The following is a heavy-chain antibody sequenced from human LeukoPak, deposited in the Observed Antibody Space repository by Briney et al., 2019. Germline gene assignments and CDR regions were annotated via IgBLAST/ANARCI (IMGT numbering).Heavy chain of an antibody. D-gene: IGHD3-10*01. CDR1: GYTFTGYY. CDR3: ARVWFGELHSIDYYYYGMDV. V-gene: IGHV1-2*02. J-gene: IGHJ6*02. Sequence: ASVKVSCKASGYTFTGYYMHWVRQAPGQGLEWMGWINPNSGGTNYAQKFQGRVTMTRDTSISTAYMELSRLRSDDTAVYYCARVWFGELHSIDYYYYGMDVWGPGTTVTVSS. CDR2: INPNSGGT.